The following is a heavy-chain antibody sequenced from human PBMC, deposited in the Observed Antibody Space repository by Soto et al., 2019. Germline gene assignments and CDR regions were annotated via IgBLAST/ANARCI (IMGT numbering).Heavy chain of an antibody. Sequence: EVQLLESGGNLVQPGGSLGLSCAASGFTFSSYVMSWVRQAPGKGLEWVSTISGSGASIYDADSVKGRFTISRDNSKNTVYLQMNSLRAEDTAVYYCAKDGLGSCTGGTCYGSDYWGQGTLVTVSS. J-gene: IGHJ4*02. V-gene: IGHV3-23*01. CDR2: ISGSGASI. D-gene: IGHD2-15*01. CDR1: GFTFSSYV. CDR3: AKDGLGSCTGGTCYGSDY.